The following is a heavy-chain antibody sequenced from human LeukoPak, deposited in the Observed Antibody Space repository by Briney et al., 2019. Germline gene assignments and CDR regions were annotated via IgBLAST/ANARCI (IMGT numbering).Heavy chain of an antibody. Sequence: AETLSLTCTVSGGSISSYYWSWIRQPAGKGLEWIGRIYTSGSTNYNPSLKSRVTISVDTSKNQFSLKLSSVTAADTAVYYCARCEITMVRGVIRSYYYGMDVWGQGTTVTVSS. CDR1: GGSISSYY. CDR2: IYTSGST. CDR3: ARCEITMVRGVIRSYYYGMDV. V-gene: IGHV4-4*07. J-gene: IGHJ6*02. D-gene: IGHD3-10*01.